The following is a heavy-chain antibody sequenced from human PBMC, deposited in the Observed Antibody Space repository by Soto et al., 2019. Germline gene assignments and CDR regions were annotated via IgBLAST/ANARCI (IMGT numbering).Heavy chain of an antibody. V-gene: IGHV3-23*01. CDR1: GFTFSSYA. CDR2: ISGSGGST. D-gene: IGHD3-9*01. Sequence: GGSLRLSCAASGFTFSSYAMSWVRQAPGKGLEWVSAISGSGGSTYYADSVKGRFTISRDNSKNTLYLQMNSLRAEDTAVYYCAKDPYRLRYFDWLSAFDIWGQGTMVTVSS. J-gene: IGHJ3*02. CDR3: AKDPYRLRYFDWLSAFDI.